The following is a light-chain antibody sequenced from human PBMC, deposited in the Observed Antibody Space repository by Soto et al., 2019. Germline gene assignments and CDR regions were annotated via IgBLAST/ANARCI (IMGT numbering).Light chain of an antibody. Sequence: DIHMTQSPSTLPASVGDRVTITCRASQSFSNWLAWYQQKPGKAPNLLIYDASSLQSGVPPRFSGSGFGTEFTLTISSLQPGDFATYYCQQYSSRSTFGQGTKVDIK. CDR1: QSFSNW. V-gene: IGKV1-5*01. J-gene: IGKJ1*01. CDR3: QQYSSRST. CDR2: DAS.